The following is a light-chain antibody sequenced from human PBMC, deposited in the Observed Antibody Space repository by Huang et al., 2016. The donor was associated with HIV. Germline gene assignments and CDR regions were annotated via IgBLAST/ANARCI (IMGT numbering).Light chain of an antibody. Sequence: DIQMAQSPSTLSSSVGDRVTITCRASQSINSWLAWYQQKQGKAPKLLIYKASTLETGGPSRFSGSGSGKEFTLTLSSLQPDDFATYYCQQYSSYSTFGQGTKVEMK. V-gene: IGKV1-5*03. CDR1: QSINSW. CDR2: KAS. CDR3: QQYSSYST. J-gene: IGKJ1*01.